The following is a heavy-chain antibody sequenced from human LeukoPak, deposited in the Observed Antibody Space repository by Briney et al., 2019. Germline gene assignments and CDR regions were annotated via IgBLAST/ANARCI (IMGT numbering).Heavy chain of an antibody. Sequence: SETLSLTCAVYGGSFSGYYWSWIRQPPGKGLEWIGEINNSGSTNYNPSLKSRVTISVDTSKNQFSLKLSSVTAADTAVYYCAKSRRDYYYYYYMDVWGKGTTVTASS. V-gene: IGHV4-34*01. J-gene: IGHJ6*03. CDR2: INNSGST. CDR3: AKSRRDYYYYYYMDV. CDR1: GGSFSGYY.